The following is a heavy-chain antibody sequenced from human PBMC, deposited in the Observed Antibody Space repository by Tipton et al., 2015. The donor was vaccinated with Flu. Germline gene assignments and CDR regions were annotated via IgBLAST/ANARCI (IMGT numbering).Heavy chain of an antibody. J-gene: IGHJ6*02. Sequence: QVQLVQSGAEVKKPGASVKVSCKASGYTFTSYDINWVRQATGQGLEWMGWMNPNSGNTGYAQKFQGRVTMTRNTSISTAYMELSSLRSEDTAVYYCARAEYSSGWIYSFYYGMDVWGQGTTVTVSS. D-gene: IGHD6-19*01. CDR3: ARAEYSSGWIYSFYYGMDV. CDR1: GYTFTSYD. V-gene: IGHV1-8*01. CDR2: MNPNSGNT.